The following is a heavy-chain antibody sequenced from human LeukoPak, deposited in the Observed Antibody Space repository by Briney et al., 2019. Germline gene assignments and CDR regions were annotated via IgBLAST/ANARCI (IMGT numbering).Heavy chain of an antibody. CDR1: GGSISGYY. CDR3: ARHVTISGPYDASDI. J-gene: IGHJ3*02. V-gene: IGHV4-59*08. CDR2: IYYSGST. D-gene: IGHD5-24*01. Sequence: SETLSLTCTVSGGSISGYYWSWIRQPPGKGLEWIGNIYYSGSTNYNPSLKSRVTISVDTSKNQFSLKLSSVTAADTAVYYCARHVTISGPYDASDIWGQGTMVTVSP.